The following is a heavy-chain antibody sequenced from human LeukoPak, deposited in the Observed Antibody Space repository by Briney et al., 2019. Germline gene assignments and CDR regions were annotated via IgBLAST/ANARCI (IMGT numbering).Heavy chain of an antibody. CDR3: AKGLERESRLDS. D-gene: IGHD1-1*01. J-gene: IGHJ4*02. Sequence: GGSLRLSCAASGFTFDDYAMQWVRQAPGKGLEWVSGVSWNRGKIAYADSVKGRFTISRDNAKNSLYLQMNSLRAEDTALYYCAKGLERESRLDSWGQGTLVTVSS. CDR2: VSWNRGKI. CDR1: GFTFDDYA. V-gene: IGHV3-9*01.